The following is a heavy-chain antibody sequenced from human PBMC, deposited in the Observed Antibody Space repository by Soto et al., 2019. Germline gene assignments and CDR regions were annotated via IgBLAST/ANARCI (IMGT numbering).Heavy chain of an antibody. D-gene: IGHD6-19*01. Sequence: GESLKISCKASRFSFTTYWIAWVRQVPGKGLEWVGIISPGDSDTRYSPSFQGQVTISADRSITTAYLQWSSLKASDTAIYYCARHEQFYYHYYGMDVWGQGTTVTVSS. V-gene: IGHV5-51*01. J-gene: IGHJ6*02. CDR3: ARHEQFYYHYYGMDV. CDR1: RFSFTTYW. CDR2: ISPGDSDT.